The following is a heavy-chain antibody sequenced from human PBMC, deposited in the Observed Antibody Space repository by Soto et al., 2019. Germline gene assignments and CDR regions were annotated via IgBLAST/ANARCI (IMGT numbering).Heavy chain of an antibody. J-gene: IGHJ4*02. Sequence: EVQLVESGGGLVQPGGSLRLSCAASGFTFSSYSMNWVRQAPGKGLEWVSYISVSTGTIYYADSVKGRFTISRDNAKNSLYLQMNSLRDEDTAVYYCARENIVVAGIDYWGQGTLVTVSS. CDR1: GFTFSSYS. V-gene: IGHV3-48*02. D-gene: IGHD6-19*01. CDR2: ISVSTGTI. CDR3: ARENIVVAGIDY.